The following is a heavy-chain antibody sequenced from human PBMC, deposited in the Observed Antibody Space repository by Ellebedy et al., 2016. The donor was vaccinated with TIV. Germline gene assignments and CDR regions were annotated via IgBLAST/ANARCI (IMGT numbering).Heavy chain of an antibody. V-gene: IGHV3-74*01. Sequence: GGSLRLSXAASGFSFRDYAMCWVRQAPGKGLVWVARVNYDGTDTRYADSVKGRFTISRDNSKNTLYLQMNSLRAEDTAVYYCSTGSYFGRGAWGQGTLVTVSS. CDR1: GFSFRDYA. CDR2: VNYDGTDT. J-gene: IGHJ5*02. D-gene: IGHD1-26*01. CDR3: STGSYFGRGA.